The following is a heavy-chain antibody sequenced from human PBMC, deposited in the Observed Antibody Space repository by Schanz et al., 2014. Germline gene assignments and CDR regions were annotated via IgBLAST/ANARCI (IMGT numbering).Heavy chain of an antibody. CDR1: GFSLNTYG. CDR3: ARDSGPYYDKSMDV. CDR2: ICSSGNTI. D-gene: IGHD3-9*01. V-gene: IGHV3-NL1*01. J-gene: IGHJ6*02. Sequence: QAQLMESGGGVVQPGTSLILSCSVSGFSLNTYGIHWFRQPAGKGLEWVSYICSSGNTIYYADSVKGRFTISRDNSKNTLYLQMNSLRVEDTAVDYCARDSGPYYDKSMDVWGQGTTVAVSS.